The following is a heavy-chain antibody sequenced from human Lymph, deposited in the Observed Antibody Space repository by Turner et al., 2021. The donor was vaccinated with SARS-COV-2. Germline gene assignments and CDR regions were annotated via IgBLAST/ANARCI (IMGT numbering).Heavy chain of an antibody. CDR3: ARGHGGNYYYGMDV. V-gene: IGHV3-30*04. CDR2: ISYDGSNE. D-gene: IGHD2-15*01. CDR1: GFTFSTYV. Sequence: VQLVESGGGVVQTGRYMRLSCAASGFTFSTYVMHWVRQAPGKGLEWVALISYDGSNEYYADSVKGRFTISRDNSNNTVYLHMNSLRTEYTAMYYCARGHGGNYYYGMDVLGQGTTVTVSS. J-gene: IGHJ6*02.